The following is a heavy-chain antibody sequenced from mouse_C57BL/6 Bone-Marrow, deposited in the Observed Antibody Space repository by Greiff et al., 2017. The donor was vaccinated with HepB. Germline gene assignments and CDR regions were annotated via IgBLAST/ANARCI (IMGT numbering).Heavy chain of an antibody. V-gene: IGHV1-66*01. CDR3: ARWTTMITTWLDY. Sequence: QVQLQQSGPELVKPGASVKISCKASGYSFTSYYIHWVKQRPGQGLEWIGWLYPGSGNTKYNEKFKGKATLTADTSSSTAYMQLSSLTAEDSAVYYSARWTTMITTWLDYWGQGTTLTVSS. J-gene: IGHJ2*01. CDR2: LYPGSGNT. D-gene: IGHD2-4*01. CDR1: GYSFTSYY.